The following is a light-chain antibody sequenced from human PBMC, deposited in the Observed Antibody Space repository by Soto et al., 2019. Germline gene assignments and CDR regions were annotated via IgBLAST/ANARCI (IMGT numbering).Light chain of an antibody. Sequence: QSALTQPPSASGTPGQRVTISCSGSSSNIGSNYVYWYQHLTGTAPKLLIYRNNQRPSGVPGRFSGSKSGTSASLAISGLRSEDEADYYCATWDDSLSNYVFGTGTKVTVL. V-gene: IGLV1-47*01. J-gene: IGLJ1*01. CDR2: RNN. CDR3: ATWDDSLSNYV. CDR1: SSNIGSNY.